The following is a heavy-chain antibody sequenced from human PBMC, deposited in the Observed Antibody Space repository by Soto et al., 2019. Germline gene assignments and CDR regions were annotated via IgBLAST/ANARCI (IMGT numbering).Heavy chain of an antibody. CDR2: VIPMFGKT. Sequence: QVQLVQSGAAVKKSGSPVTVSCTASGGTFSSYSINCVRQALGQGLERMGGVIPMFGKTTYAQKFQGRHTITAKESTSTAYMELTSLRYAETAIYCCAREWSFYYAMDLWGQGTTVTVSS. J-gene: IGHJ6*02. CDR3: AREWSFYYAMDL. V-gene: IGHV1-69*01. D-gene: IGHD2-15*01. CDR1: GGTFSSYS.